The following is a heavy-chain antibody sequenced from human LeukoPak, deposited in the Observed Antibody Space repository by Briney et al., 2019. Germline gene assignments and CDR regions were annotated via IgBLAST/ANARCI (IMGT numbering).Heavy chain of an antibody. V-gene: IGHV1-2*02. CDR2: INPNSGGT. CDR1: GYTFTGYY. J-gene: IGHJ4*02. D-gene: IGHD3-22*01. CDR3: ARSYYDSSGYLPL. Sequence: AASVKVSCKASGYTFTGYYMHWVRQAPGQGLEWMGWINPNSGGTKYAQKFQGRVTMTRDTSISTVYMELSRLRSDDTAVYYCARSYYDSSGYLPLWGQGTLVTISS.